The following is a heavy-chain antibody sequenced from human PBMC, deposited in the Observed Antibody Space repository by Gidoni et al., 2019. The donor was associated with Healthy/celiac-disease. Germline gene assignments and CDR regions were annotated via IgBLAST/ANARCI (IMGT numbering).Heavy chain of an antibody. Sequence: QVQLVESGGGVVQPGRSLRLYCAASGFPFSSYAMHWVRQAPGKGLEWVAVISYDGSNKYYADSVKGLFTISRDNSKNTLYLQMNSLRAEDTAVYYCARSAGYSSSWYPRLFDYWGQGTLVTVSS. J-gene: IGHJ4*02. CDR2: ISYDGSNK. CDR1: GFPFSSYA. D-gene: IGHD6-13*01. V-gene: IGHV3-30-3*01. CDR3: ARSAGYSSSWYPRLFDY.